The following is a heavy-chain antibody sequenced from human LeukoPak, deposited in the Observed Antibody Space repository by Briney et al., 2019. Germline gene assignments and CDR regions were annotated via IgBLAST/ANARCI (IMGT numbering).Heavy chain of an antibody. V-gene: IGHV1-2*02. Sequence: ASVKVSFKASGYTFTVYYMHWVRQAPGQGLEWMGWINPNSGGTNYAQKFQGRVTITRGTSISTAYMELSRLRSDDTAVYYCARDNGSGWSNLYYFDYWGQGTLVTVSS. CDR3: ARDNGSGWSNLYYFDY. D-gene: IGHD6-19*01. CDR1: GYTFTVYY. CDR2: INPNSGGT. J-gene: IGHJ4*02.